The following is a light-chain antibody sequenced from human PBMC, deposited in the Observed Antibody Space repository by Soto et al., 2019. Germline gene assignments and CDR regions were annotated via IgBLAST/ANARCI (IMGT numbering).Light chain of an antibody. V-gene: IGKV1-16*02. Sequence: DIPMTQSPSSLSASVGDRVTITCRASQDISNFLVWFQQKPGKAPKSLIYGASSLQSGVPSKFSGSGSGTDFTLTISSLQPEDFATYYCQQYNSYPITFGQGTRLEIK. J-gene: IGKJ5*01. CDR2: GAS. CDR1: QDISNF. CDR3: QQYNSYPIT.